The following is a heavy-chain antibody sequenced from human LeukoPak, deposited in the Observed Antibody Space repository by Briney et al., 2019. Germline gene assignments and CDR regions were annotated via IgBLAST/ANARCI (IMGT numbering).Heavy chain of an antibody. V-gene: IGHV3-66*01. CDR3: ARGHRNYFGSGNYYTKVDVWFDP. D-gene: IGHD3-10*01. J-gene: IGHJ5*02. Sequence: AGGPLRLSCEASGFTVTSNYMSCVREAPGKGLECVSVIYSGGSTFHADSVKGRFTISRDNSKNTVDLQMNSLRGEDTAVYYCARGHRNYFGSGNYYTKVDVWFDPWGQGTLVTVSS. CDR2: IYSGGST. CDR1: GFTVTSNY.